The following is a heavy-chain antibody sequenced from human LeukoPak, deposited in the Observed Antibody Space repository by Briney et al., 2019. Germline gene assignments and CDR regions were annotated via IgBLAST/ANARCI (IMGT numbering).Heavy chain of an antibody. V-gene: IGHV3-48*03. CDR2: ISSTGNNI. CDR1: GFTFSTYE. Sequence: GGSLRLSCAASGFTFSTYEMNWVRQAPGKGLEWLSYISSTGNNIYYADSVKGRFTISRDNSKNTLYLQMNSLRAEDTAVYYCARGPSGYHNTGGQGTLVTVSS. CDR3: ARGPSGYHNT. D-gene: IGHD5-12*01. J-gene: IGHJ4*02.